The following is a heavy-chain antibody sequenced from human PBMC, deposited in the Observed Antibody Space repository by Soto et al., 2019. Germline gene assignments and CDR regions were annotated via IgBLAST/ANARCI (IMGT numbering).Heavy chain of an antibody. V-gene: IGHV1-8*01. D-gene: IGHD3-10*01. CDR3: ARSLGGSNVNFDD. J-gene: IGHJ4*02. CDR1: GYTFTSYY. CDR2: MNPDSGNT. Sequence: QVQLVQSGAEVRTAGASVKVSCKDSGYTFTSYYINWVRQATGQGPVWMGWMNPDSGNTGYVQKFEGRGTMTPTIAISPAYWELCSLCHEDPAGYYRARSLGGSNVNFDDWCQGTLVTVSS.